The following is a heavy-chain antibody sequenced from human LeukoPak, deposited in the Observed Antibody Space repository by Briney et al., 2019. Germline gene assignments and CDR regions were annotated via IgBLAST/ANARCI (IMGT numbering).Heavy chain of an antibody. Sequence: SSGTLSLTCTVSGGSISNGNWWNWVRQPPGKGLEWIGEIYHSGSTNYNPSLKSRVTISVDKSKSYFSLNLNSVTAADTAVYYCASGKVAAASYSFDYWGQGTLVTVSS. J-gene: IGHJ4*02. CDR2: IYHSGST. CDR1: GGSISNGNW. CDR3: ASGKVAAASYSFDY. V-gene: IGHV4-4*02. D-gene: IGHD2-2*01.